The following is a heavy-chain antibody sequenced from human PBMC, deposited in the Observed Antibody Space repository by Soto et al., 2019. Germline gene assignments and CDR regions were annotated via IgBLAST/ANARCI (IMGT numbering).Heavy chain of an antibody. CDR2: INAGNGNT. Sequence: GASVKVSCKASGYTFTSYAMHWVRQAPGQRLEWMGWINAGNGNTKYSQKFQGRFTISRDNSKNSLYLQMNSLRTEDTALYYCAKDKGGYDFWSGYYPDGMDVWGQGTTVTVSS. D-gene: IGHD3-3*01. J-gene: IGHJ6*02. CDR3: AKDKGGYDFWSGYYPDGMDV. V-gene: IGHV1-3*01. CDR1: GYTFTSYA.